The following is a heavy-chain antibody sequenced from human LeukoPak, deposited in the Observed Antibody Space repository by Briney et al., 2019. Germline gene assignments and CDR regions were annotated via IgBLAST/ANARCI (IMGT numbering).Heavy chain of an antibody. CDR3: ARRATGIWFDY. V-gene: IGHV4-59*12. J-gene: IGHJ4*02. CDR1: GGSISSYY. CDR2: IYYSGST. Sequence: SETLSLTCTVSGGSISSYYWSWIRQPPGKGLEWIGYIYYSGSTNYNPSLKSRVTISVDVSKNQFSLKLSSVTAADTAAYYCARRATGIWFDYWGQGTLVTVSS. D-gene: IGHD1-1*01.